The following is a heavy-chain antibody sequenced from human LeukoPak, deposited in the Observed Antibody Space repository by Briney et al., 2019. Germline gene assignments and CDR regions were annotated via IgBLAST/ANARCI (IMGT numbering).Heavy chain of an antibody. CDR2: INHSGST. D-gene: IGHD3-16*01. CDR1: GGSFSGYQ. Sequence: SETLSLTCAVYGGSFSGYQWTWIRQPPGKGLEWIGEINHSGSTNYNPSLKSRATIPVDTSKNQFSLKLSSVTAADTAVYYCARPGQLGTLYYGMDVWGQGTTVTVS. V-gene: IGHV4-34*01. J-gene: IGHJ6*02. CDR3: ARPGQLGTLYYGMDV.